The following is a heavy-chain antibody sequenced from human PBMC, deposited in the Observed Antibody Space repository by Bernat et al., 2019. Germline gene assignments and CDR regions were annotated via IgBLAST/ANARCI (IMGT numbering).Heavy chain of an antibody. V-gene: IGHV1-69*02. Sequence: QVQLVQSGAEVKKPGSSVKVPCKASVGTFSSYTISWVRQAPGQGLEWMGRIIPILGIANYAQKFQDRVTSTADKSTSTAYMELGSLRSEDTAVYYCGRSPGNVEMATIWGQGTLVTVSS. D-gene: IGHD5-24*01. CDR3: GRSPGNVEMATI. CDR1: VGTFSSYT. J-gene: IGHJ4*01. CDR2: IIPILGIA.